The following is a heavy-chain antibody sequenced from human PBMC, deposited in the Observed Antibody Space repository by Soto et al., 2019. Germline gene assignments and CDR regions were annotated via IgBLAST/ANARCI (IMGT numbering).Heavy chain of an antibody. J-gene: IGHJ4*02. V-gene: IGHV1-8*02. CDR1: GYTFTDFD. CDR2: MNPNTGDT. D-gene: IGHD3-3*01. CDR3: ARGQLDTLTEF. Sequence: ASVKVSCKASGYTFTDFDINWVRQATGQGLEWMGWMNPNTGDTRYAQKFQGRLIMTRDTSMNTAYMEMGSLTSEDTAVYYCARGQLDTLTEFWGQGTPVSVS.